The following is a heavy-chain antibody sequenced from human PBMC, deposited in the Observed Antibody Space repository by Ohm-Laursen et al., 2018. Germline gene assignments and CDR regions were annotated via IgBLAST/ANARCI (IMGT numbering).Heavy chain of an antibody. Sequence: SLRLSCTASGFSFSGYDMHWVRQATGKGLEWVSGIGTVGDTYYIGSVKGRFTISRENAKNSFYLQMNSLRAEDTAVYYCARAPMYYDILTGFDYWGQGTLVTVSP. CDR3: ARAPMYYDILTGFDY. J-gene: IGHJ4*02. CDR1: GFSFSGYD. CDR2: IGTVGDT. V-gene: IGHV3-13*04. D-gene: IGHD3-9*01.